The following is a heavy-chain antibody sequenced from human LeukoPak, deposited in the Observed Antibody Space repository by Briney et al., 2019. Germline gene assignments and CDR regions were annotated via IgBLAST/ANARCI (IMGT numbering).Heavy chain of an antibody. Sequence: ASVKVSCKASGYTFTSYGISWVRQAPGQGLEWMGWISAYNGNTNYAQKLQGRVTMTTDTSTSTAYMELRSLRSDDTAVYYCASPGITMIVFPFDYWGQGTLVTVSS. V-gene: IGHV1-18*01. CDR1: GYTFTSYG. D-gene: IGHD3-22*01. J-gene: IGHJ4*02. CDR2: ISAYNGNT. CDR3: ASPGITMIVFPFDY.